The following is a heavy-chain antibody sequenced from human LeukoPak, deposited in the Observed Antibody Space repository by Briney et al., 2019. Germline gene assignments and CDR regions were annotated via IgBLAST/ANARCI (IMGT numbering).Heavy chain of an antibody. CDR2: INRGGST. D-gene: IGHD3-10*01. Sequence: SDTVSLPCAFYGGYLSDYYWRWVRQPPGKGLEWIGEINRGGSTNYTLSLKRRVTISVDTSKIQFSLKLSSVTAADTAVYDCARRNWYGEGDDYWGQGTLVTVPS. J-gene: IGHJ4*02. CDR3: ARRNWYGEGDDY. V-gene: IGHV4-34*01. CDR1: GGYLSDYY.